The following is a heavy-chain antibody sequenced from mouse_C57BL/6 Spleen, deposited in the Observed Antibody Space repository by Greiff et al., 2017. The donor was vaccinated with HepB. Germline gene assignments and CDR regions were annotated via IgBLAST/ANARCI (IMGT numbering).Heavy chain of an antibody. CDR1: GYTFTSYG. J-gene: IGHJ3*01. Sequence: QVQLKESGAELARPGASVKLSCKASGYTFTSYGISWVKQRTGQGLEWIGEIYPRSGNTYYNEKFKGKATLTADKSSSTAYMELRSLTSEDSAVYFCARSDYYGSSYYWFAYWGQGTLVTVSA. V-gene: IGHV1-81*01. CDR2: IYPRSGNT. D-gene: IGHD1-1*01. CDR3: ARSDYYGSSYYWFAY.